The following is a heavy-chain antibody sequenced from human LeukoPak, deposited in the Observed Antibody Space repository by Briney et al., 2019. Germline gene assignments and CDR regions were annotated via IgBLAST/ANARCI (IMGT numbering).Heavy chain of an antibody. D-gene: IGHD6-25*01. V-gene: IGHV4-59*12. CDR2: IYYSGSI. Sequence: PSETLSLTCTVSGGSISSYYWSWIRQPPGKGLEWIGYIYYSGSINYNPSLKSRVTISVDTSKNQFSLKLSSVTAADTAVYYCAXXGHGYSPFDYWGQGTLVTVSS. CDR1: GGSISSYY. CDR3: AXXGHGYSPFDY. J-gene: IGHJ4*02.